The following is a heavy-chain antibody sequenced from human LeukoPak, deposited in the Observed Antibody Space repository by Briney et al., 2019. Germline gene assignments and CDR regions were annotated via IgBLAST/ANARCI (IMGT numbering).Heavy chain of an antibody. CDR1: GFTFSSYA. CDR2: ISGSGGSP. D-gene: IGHD3-10*02. CDR3: AELGITMIGGV. J-gene: IGHJ6*04. V-gene: IGHV3-23*01. Sequence: GGSLRLSCAASGFTFSSYAMSWVCKAPGKGQGWVSAISGSGGSPYYADSVKGRFTISRDNAKHSLYLQMNSLRAEDTAVYYCAELGITMIGGVWGKGTTVTISS.